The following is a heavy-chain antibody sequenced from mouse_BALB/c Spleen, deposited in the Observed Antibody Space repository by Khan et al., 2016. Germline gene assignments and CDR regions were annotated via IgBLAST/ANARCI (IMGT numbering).Heavy chain of an antibody. V-gene: IGHV1-26*01. CDR3: LRDAMDY. D-gene: IGHD1-1*01. CDR1: GYSFTGYY. Sequence: VQLKQSGPDLVKPGASVKISCKASGYSFTGYYIYWVKQSHGKSLEWIGRVNPNNGGTSYHQTFKGKAILTVDKSSTTAYMGLRRLTSEDSAVYYCLRDAMDYWGQGTSVTVSS. J-gene: IGHJ4*01. CDR2: VNPNNGGT.